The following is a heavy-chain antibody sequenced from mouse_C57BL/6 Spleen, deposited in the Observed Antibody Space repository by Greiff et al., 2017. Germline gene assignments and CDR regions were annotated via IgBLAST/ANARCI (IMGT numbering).Heavy chain of an antibody. J-gene: IGHJ4*01. CDR2: ISGGGGNT. V-gene: IGHV5-9*01. CDR1: GFTFSSYT. D-gene: IGHD1-1*01. Sequence: EVMLVESGGGLVKPGGSLKLSCAASGFTFSSYTMSWVRQTPEKRLEWVATISGGGGNTYYPDSVKGRFTISRDNAKNTLYLQMSSLRSEDTALYYCARRYGSSLYYAMDYWSQGTSVTVSS. CDR3: ARRYGSSLYYAMDY.